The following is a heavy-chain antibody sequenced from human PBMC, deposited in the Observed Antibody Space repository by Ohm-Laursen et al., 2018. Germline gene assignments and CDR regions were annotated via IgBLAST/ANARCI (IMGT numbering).Heavy chain of an antibody. CDR1: GFTFSDYY. Sequence: SLRLSCSASGFTFSDYYMSWIRQAPGRGLEWVSFISTTGSTIYYADSMKGRFTISRDNAKDSLYLQMNSLRAEDTAVYYCARVYCGGDCYQYFNYYFDYWGQGTLVTVSS. D-gene: IGHD2-21*02. V-gene: IGHV3-11*01. CDR3: ARVYCGGDCYQYFNYYFDY. J-gene: IGHJ4*02. CDR2: ISTTGSTI.